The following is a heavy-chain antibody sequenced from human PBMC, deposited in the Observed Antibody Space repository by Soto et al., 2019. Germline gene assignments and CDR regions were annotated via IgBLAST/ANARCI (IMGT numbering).Heavy chain of an antibody. CDR1: GFTFSSYS. J-gene: IGHJ4*02. Sequence: EVQLVESGGGLVKPGGSLRLSCAASGFTFSSYSMNWVRQAPGKGLEWVSSISSSSSYIYYADPVKGRFTISRDNAKNSLYLQMNSLRAEDTAVYYCARLGYSTCLDYWGQGTLVTVSS. CDR3: ARLGYSTCLDY. D-gene: IGHD4-4*01. V-gene: IGHV3-21*03. CDR2: ISSSSSYI.